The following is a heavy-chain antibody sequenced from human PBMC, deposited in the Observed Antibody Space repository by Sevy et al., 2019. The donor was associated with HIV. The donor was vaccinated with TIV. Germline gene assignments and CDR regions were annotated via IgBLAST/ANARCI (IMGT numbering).Heavy chain of an antibody. D-gene: IGHD6-19*01. CDR3: ARQRGGWYEYDASDV. Sequence: SETLSLTCTVSDVSISSGTNYWGWIRQPPGKGLEWIGSIYYGGSTYYYPSLKSRVTVSADTSTNQFSLKLTSVTVADTAVYYCARQRGGWYEYDASDVWGQGTMVTVSS. CDR1: DVSISSGTNY. CDR2: IYYGGST. J-gene: IGHJ3*01. V-gene: IGHV4-39*01.